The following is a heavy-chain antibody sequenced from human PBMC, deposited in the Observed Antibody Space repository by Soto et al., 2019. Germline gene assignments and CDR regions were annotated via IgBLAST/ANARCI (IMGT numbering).Heavy chain of an antibody. CDR1: GGSLSGYY. CDR3: ARGPRDNSNGVRYYNY. D-gene: IGHD2-8*01. CDR2: INHSGST. V-gene: IGHV4-34*01. J-gene: IGHJ4*02. Sequence: SETLSLTCAVYGGSLSGYYWSWIRQPPGKGLEWIGEINHSGSTSYSPSLKSRVTISVDTSKNQFSLKLNSVTAADTAVYYCARGPRDNSNGVRYYNYWGQGALVTVSS.